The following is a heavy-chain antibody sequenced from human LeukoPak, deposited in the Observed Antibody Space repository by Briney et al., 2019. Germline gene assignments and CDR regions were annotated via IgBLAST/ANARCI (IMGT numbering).Heavy chain of an antibody. J-gene: IGHJ4*02. V-gene: IGHV3-74*01. D-gene: IGHD5-24*01. CDR2: INSDGSTT. CDR3: ARERDGYAIFDY. CDR1: KFTFSNYW. Sequence: PGGSLRLSCAASKFTFSNYWMHWVRQAAGEGLVWVSRINSDGSTTTYAASVKGRFTISRANAENTLYLQMNSLTAEDTAVYYCARERDGYAIFDYWGQGTLVTVSS.